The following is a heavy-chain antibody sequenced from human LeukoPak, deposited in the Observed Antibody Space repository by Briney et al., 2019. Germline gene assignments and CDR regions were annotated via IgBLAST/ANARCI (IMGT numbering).Heavy chain of an antibody. CDR2: IYYSGST. CDR3: ASEIAAAGTSHSYGRNA. J-gene: IGHJ6*02. D-gene: IGHD6-13*01. Sequence: SETLSLTCTVSGGSISSSSYYWGWIRQPPGKGLEWIGSIYYSGSTYYNPSLKSRVTISVDTSKNQFPLKLSSVTAADTAVYYCASEIAAAGTSHSYGRNAGGQGPTAPVS. CDR1: GGSISSSSYY. V-gene: IGHV4-39*01.